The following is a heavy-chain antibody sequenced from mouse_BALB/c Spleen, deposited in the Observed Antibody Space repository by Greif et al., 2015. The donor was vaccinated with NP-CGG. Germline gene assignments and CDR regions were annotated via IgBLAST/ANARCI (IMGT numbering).Heavy chain of an antibody. Sequence: VQLKQSGAELVRSGASVKLSCTASGFNIKDYYTHWVKQRPEQGLEWIGWIDPENGDTEYAPKFQGKATMTADTSSNTAYLQLSSLTSEDTAVYYCNARGYDGNTAMDYWGQGTSVTVSS. CDR2: IDPENGDT. V-gene: IGHV14-4*02. CDR3: NARGYDGNTAMDY. CDR1: GFNIKDYY. J-gene: IGHJ4*01. D-gene: IGHD2-3*01.